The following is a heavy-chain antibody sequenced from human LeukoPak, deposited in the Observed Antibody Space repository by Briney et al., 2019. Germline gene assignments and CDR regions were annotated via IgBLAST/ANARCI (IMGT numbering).Heavy chain of an antibody. J-gene: IGHJ5*02. CDR2: IKEDGTEE. Sequence: PGESLRLSCVDSGFTFRTYWMSWVRQAPGKGLEGVANIKEDGTEEDYVDSVKGRFTISRDNAKNSLYLQMNRLRVEDTAVYYCARGSSANWFDPWGQGTLVTVSS. V-gene: IGHV3-7*01. D-gene: IGHD6-6*01. CDR1: GFTFRTYW. CDR3: ARGSSANWFDP.